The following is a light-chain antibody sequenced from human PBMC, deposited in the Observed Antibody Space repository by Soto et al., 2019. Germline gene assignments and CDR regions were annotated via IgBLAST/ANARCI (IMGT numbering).Light chain of an antibody. CDR3: ATWDDSLNARGV. Sequence: QSVLTQTPSASGTPGQTVTISCSGSRSNIGNNAVSWYQQFPGTAPKLIIYSNNQRPSGVPDRFSGSKSGTSDSLAISGLLSEDEADYYCATWDDSLNARGVFGGGTKLTVL. V-gene: IGLV1-44*01. J-gene: IGLJ3*02. CDR1: RSNIGNNA. CDR2: SNN.